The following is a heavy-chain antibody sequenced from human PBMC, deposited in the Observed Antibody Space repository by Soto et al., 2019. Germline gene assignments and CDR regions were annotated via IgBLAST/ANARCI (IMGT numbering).Heavy chain of an antibody. Sequence: EVQLVESGGGLVEPGGSLRLSCAASGFTFNDAWMTWVRQGPGKGLEWVGRIKTIAGGGTTDYTAPVKGRFTISRDDSKNTVYLQMNSLKIEDTAVYYCTTERCTGTNCYVKNAFDVWGQGTTVTVSS. D-gene: IGHD1-1*01. V-gene: IGHV3-15*01. J-gene: IGHJ3*01. CDR3: TTERCTGTNCYVKNAFDV. CDR1: GFTFNDAW. CDR2: IKTIAGGGTT.